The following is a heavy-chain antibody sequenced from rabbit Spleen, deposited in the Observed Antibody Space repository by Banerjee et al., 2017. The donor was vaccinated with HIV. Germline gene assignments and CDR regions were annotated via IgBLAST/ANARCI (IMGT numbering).Heavy chain of an antibody. Sequence: QSLEESGGGLVQPEGSLTLTCTASGFSFSSNYYMCWVRQAPGKGLEWIACIATGSSGFTYYASWAKGRFTCSKASSTTVTLQMTSLTAADTATYFCARADNDYDCFKLWGPGTLVTVS. CDR3: ARADNDYDCFKL. D-gene: IGHD2-1*01. V-gene: IGHV1S40*01. J-gene: IGHJ4*01. CDR1: GFSFSSNYY. CDR2: IATGSSGFT.